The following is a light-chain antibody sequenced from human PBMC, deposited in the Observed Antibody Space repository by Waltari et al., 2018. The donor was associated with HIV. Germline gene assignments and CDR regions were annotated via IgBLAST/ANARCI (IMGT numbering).Light chain of an antibody. Sequence: QSALTQPPSASGSLGQSVPISCTGTSSDVGGSEYVSWYQHHPDKAPKLIIYEVNKRPSGVPDRFSGSKSDNTASLTVAGLQDDDEAHYYCASYGDTNRVLFGGGTRVTVL. J-gene: IGLJ6*01. CDR2: EVN. CDR3: ASYGDTNRVL. CDR1: SSDVGGSEY. V-gene: IGLV2-8*01.